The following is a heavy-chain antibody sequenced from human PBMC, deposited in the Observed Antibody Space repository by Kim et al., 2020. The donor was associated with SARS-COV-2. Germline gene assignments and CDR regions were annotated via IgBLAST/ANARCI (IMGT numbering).Heavy chain of an antibody. Sequence: SETLSLTCAVYGGSFSGYYWSWIRQPPGKGLEWIGEINHSGSTNYNPSLKSRVTISVDTSKNQFSLKLSSVTAADTAVYYCARLKTFPYYYDSSGYAPAGTIFDYWGQGTLVTVSS. CDR1: GGSFSGYY. D-gene: IGHD3-22*01. CDR2: INHSGST. CDR3: ARLKTFPYYYDSSGYAPAGTIFDY. J-gene: IGHJ4*02. V-gene: IGHV4-34*01.